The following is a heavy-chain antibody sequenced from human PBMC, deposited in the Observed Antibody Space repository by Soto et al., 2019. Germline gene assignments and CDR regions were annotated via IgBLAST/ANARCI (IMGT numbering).Heavy chain of an antibody. CDR1: GGSIISSHNF. Sequence: QLQLQQSGPGLLKPSETLSLTCTVSGGSIISSHNFWGWIRQPPGKGLEWIGSINHSGTTYYNPFLMCRVTVSVETSQSQVSRKLSSVTVADTAVYPGARQIGFGHWYFDVWGRGSLVTVSS. CDR2: INHSGTT. CDR3: ARQIGFGHWYFDV. J-gene: IGHJ2*01. V-gene: IGHV4-39*01. D-gene: IGHD3-10*01.